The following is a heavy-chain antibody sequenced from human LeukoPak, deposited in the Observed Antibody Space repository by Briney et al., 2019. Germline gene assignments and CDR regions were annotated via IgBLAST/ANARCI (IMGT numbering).Heavy chain of an antibody. V-gene: IGHV1-69*05. CDR2: IIPIFCTA. J-gene: IGHJ4*02. CDR1: GGTFNNYA. D-gene: IGHD1-7*01. Sequence: GASVTVSFKGSGGTFNNYAISGVRQAPGQEGEGMGGIIPIFCTANYPQKFHGRVTITTNASTSTAYMELSSLRSEDTAVYYCARTRKLNWTYGFDYWGQGTLVTVSS. CDR3: ARTRKLNWTYGFDY.